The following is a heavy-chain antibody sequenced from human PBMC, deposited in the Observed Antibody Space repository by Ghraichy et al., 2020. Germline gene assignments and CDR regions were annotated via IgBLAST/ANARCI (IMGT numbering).Heavy chain of an antibody. D-gene: IGHD3-3*01. CDR2: IWYDGSNK. CDR3: ARDNFWSGYYISAERFDY. V-gene: IGHV3-33*01. CDR1: GFTFSSYG. Sequence: GGSLRLSCAASGFTFSSYGMHWVRQAPGKGLEWVAVIWYDGSNKYYADSVKGRFTISRDNSKNTLYLQMNSLRAEDTAVYYCARDNFWSGYYISAERFDYWGQGTLVTVSS. J-gene: IGHJ4*02.